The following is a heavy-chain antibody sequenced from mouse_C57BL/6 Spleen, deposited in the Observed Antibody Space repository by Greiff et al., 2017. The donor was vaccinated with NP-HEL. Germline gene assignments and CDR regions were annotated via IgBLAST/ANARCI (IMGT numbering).Heavy chain of an antibody. D-gene: IGHD2-4*01. J-gene: IGHJ1*03. Sequence: QVQLKQSGAELVKPGASVKLSCKASGYTFTEYTIHWVKQRSGQGLEWIGWFYPGSGSIKYNEKFKDKATLTADKSSSTVYMELSRLTSEDSAVYFCARHELRDYDYAFPFDVWGTGTTVTVSS. CDR3: ARHELRDYDYAFPFDV. CDR1: GYTFTEYT. CDR2: FYPGSGSI. V-gene: IGHV1-62-2*01.